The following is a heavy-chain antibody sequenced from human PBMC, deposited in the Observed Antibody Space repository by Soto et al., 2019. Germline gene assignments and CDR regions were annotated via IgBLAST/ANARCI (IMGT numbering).Heavy chain of an antibody. CDR1: GGFLSESY. V-gene: IGHV4-34*01. CDR2: INHVGGT. D-gene: IGHD3-16*02. Sequence: SETLSLTCAVYGGFLSESYWTWIRQPPGKGLEWIGEINHVGGTNYNPSLKSRVTMSVDTSQNQFSLRLISVTAADTAMYFCVRMRYQLPSSVLSPDPCGHRTPVAVSS. J-gene: IGHJ5*02. CDR3: VRMRYQLPSSVLSPDP.